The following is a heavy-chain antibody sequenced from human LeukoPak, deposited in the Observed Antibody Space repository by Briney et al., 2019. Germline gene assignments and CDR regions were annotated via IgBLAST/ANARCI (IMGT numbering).Heavy chain of an antibody. CDR1: GSTFSSYS. CDR3: AKDPSDKMITVTTFNWFDP. J-gene: IGHJ5*02. Sequence: GGPLRLSCAASGSTFSSYSMNWVRQAPGKGLEWVSSISSSSSYIYYADSVKGRFTISRDNAKNSLYLQMNSLRAEDTAVYYCAKDPSDKMITVTTFNWFDPWGQGTLVTVSS. V-gene: IGHV3-21*04. D-gene: IGHD4-17*01. CDR2: ISSSSSYI.